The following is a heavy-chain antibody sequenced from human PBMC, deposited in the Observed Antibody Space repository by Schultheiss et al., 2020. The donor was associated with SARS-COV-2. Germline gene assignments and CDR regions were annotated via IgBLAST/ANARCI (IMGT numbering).Heavy chain of an antibody. CDR3: ASLTRGYSGHAPT. Sequence: GGSLRLSCAASGFTFSSYSMNWVRQAPGKGLEWVSFISSTGSSTYVADSVKGRFTVSRDNAKNTLYLQMHSLGVEDTAVYYCASLTRGYSGHAPTWGQGTLVTVSS. CDR1: GFTFSSYS. V-gene: IGHV3-21*06. D-gene: IGHD5-12*01. J-gene: IGHJ5*02. CDR2: ISSTGSST.